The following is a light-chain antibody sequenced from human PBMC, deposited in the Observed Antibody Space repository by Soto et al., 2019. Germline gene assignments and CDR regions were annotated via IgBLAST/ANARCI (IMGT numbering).Light chain of an antibody. CDR3: SSYTSRSTLE. J-gene: IGLJ3*02. V-gene: IGLV2-14*01. CDR1: SSDVGGYNY. Sequence: QSALTQPASVSGSPGQSITISCTGTSSDVGGYNYVSWYQQHPGKAPKLMIYEVSNRPSWVSNRFSGSKSGNTASLTISGLQAEDEADYYCSSYTSRSTLEFGGGTKLTVL. CDR2: EVS.